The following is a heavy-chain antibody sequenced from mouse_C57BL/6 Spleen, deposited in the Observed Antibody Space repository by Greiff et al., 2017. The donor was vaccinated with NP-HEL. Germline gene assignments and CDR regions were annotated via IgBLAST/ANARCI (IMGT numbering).Heavy chain of an antibody. CDR2: IYPGDGDT. Sequence: QVQLQQSGPELVKPGASVKISCKASGYAFSSSWMNWVKQRPGKGLEWIGRIYPGDGDTNYNGKFKGKATLTADKSSSTAYMQLSSLTSEDSAVYFCARSPTGVYYYAMDYWGQGTSVTVSS. D-gene: IGHD4-1*02. J-gene: IGHJ4*01. CDR3: ARSPTGVYYYAMDY. V-gene: IGHV1-82*01. CDR1: GYAFSSSW.